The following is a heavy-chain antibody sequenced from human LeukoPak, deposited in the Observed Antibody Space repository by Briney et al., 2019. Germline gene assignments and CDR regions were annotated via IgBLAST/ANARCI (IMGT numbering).Heavy chain of an antibody. CDR2: ISRSGGSI. D-gene: IGHD2-2*01. CDR1: EFTFSSHS. J-gene: IGHJ3*02. V-gene: IGHV3-21*01. Sequence: PGGSLRLSCAASEFTFSSHSMNWVRQAPGKGLEWVSSISRSGGSIYYADSLKGRFTISRDNAKNSLYLQMNSLRAEDTAVYFCARSLKVSAALDVFDIWGQGTMVTASS. CDR3: ARSLKVSAALDVFDI.